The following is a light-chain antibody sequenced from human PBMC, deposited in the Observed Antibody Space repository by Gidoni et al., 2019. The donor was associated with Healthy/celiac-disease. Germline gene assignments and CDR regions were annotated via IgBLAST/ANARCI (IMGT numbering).Light chain of an antibody. CDR1: SSNIGNNY. J-gene: IGLJ3*02. CDR3: GTWDSSLSAGWV. CDR2: DNN. Sequence: RSSNIGNNYVSWYQQLPGTAPKLLIYDNNKRPSGIPDRFSGSKSGTSATLGITGLQTGDEADYYCGTWDSSLSAGWVFGGGTKLTVL. V-gene: IGLV1-51*01.